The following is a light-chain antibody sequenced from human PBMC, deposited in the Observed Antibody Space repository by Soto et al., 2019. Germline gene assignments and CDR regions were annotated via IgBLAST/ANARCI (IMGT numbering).Light chain of an antibody. CDR1: QRIGSW. V-gene: IGKV1-5*01. J-gene: IGKJ1*01. CDR3: LHYYTYPLT. Sequence: DIQMTQSPSTLSASVGDRVSITCRASQRIGSWLAWYQQKPGKVPKLLIYDASTLISGVPSRFSGTGSGTEFTLSIASLQPDDFATYYCLHYYTYPLTFGQRTKVDI. CDR2: DAS.